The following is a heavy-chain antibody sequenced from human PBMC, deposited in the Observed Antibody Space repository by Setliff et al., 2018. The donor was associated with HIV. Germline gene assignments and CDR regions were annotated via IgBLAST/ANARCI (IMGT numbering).Heavy chain of an antibody. Sequence: PSETLSLTCTVSGGSISSSSYYWGWIRQPPGKGLEWIGSIYYSGSTYYNPSLKSRVTISVDTSKNQFSLKLSSVTAADTAVYYCARRVSGSWYPLDYSDYWGQGTLVTVSS. CDR1: GGSISSSSYY. J-gene: IGHJ4*02. D-gene: IGHD6-13*01. CDR3: ARRVSGSWYPLDYSDY. CDR2: IYYSGST. V-gene: IGHV4-39*01.